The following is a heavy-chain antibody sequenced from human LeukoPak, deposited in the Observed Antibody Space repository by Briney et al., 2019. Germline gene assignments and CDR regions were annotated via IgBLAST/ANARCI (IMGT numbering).Heavy chain of an antibody. CDR1: GYTFTGYY. V-gene: IGHV1-2*02. CDR2: INPNSGGT. D-gene: IGHD6-19*01. Sequence: ASVKVSCKASGYTFTGYYMHWVRQAPGQGLEWMGWINPNSGGTNYAQKFQGRVTMTRDTSISTAYMELSRLRSDDTAVYYCARFPYSSGIRYYYYGTDVWGQGTTVTVSS. CDR3: ARFPYSSGIRYYYYGTDV. J-gene: IGHJ6*02.